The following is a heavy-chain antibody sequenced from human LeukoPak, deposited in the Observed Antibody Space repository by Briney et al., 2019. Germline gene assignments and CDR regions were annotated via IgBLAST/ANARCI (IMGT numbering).Heavy chain of an antibody. CDR3: ARDHYYDSSGYPGFDY. V-gene: IGHV3-7*03. D-gene: IGHD3-22*01. Sequence: GGSLRLSCAASGFTFSNSWMTWVRQAPGKGLECVANIKPGGSETYYVDSVKGRFTISRDNSKNTLYLQMNSLRAEDTAVYYCARDHYYDSSGYPGFDYWGQGTLVTVSS. CDR2: IKPGGSET. J-gene: IGHJ4*02. CDR1: GFTFSNSW.